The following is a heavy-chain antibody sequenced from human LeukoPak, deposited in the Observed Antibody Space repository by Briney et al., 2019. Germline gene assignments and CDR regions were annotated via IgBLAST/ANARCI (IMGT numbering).Heavy chain of an antibody. Sequence: SVKVSCEASGGTFSSYAISWVRQAPGQGLEWMGGIIPIFGTANYAQKFQGRVTITTDESTSTAYMELSSLRSEDTAVYYCARDGGSSWYFDPWGQGTLVTVSS. V-gene: IGHV1-69*05. CDR1: GGTFSSYA. CDR3: ARDGGSSWYFDP. CDR2: IIPIFGTA. J-gene: IGHJ5*02. D-gene: IGHD6-13*01.